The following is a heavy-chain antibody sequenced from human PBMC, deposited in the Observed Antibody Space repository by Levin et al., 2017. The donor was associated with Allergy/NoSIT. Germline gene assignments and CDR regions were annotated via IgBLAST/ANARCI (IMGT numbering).Heavy chain of an antibody. Sequence: GESLKISCTASGFTFGDYAMSWFRQAPGKGLEWVGFIRSKAYGGTTEYAASVKGRFTISRDDSKSIAYLQMNSLKTEDTAVYYCTRGYCSSTSCPYYWGQGTLVTVSS. V-gene: IGHV3-49*03. CDR2: IRSKAYGGTT. CDR3: TRGYCSSTSCPYY. J-gene: IGHJ4*02. D-gene: IGHD2-2*01. CDR1: GFTFGDYA.